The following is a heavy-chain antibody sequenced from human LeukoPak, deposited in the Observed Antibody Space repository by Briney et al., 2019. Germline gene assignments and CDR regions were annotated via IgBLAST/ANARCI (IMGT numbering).Heavy chain of an antibody. D-gene: IGHD6-19*01. CDR2: IIPIFGTA. CDR1: GGTFSSYA. CDR3: ARAPVAGTDLDY. Sequence: ASVKVSCKASGGTFSSYAISWVRQAPGQGLEWMGGIIPIFGTANYAQKFQGRVTITADESTSTAYMELSSLRSEDTAVYYCARAPVAGTDLDYWGQGTLVTVSS. J-gene: IGHJ4*02. V-gene: IGHV1-69*13.